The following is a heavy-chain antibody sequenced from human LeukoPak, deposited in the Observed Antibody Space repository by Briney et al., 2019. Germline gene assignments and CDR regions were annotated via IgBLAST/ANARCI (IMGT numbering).Heavy chain of an antibody. V-gene: IGHV4-59*11. Sequence: SETLSLTCTVSGGSISSHYWSWIRQPPGKGLEWIGYIYYSGSTNYNPSLESRVTISVDTSKNQFSLKLSSVTAADTAVYYCARVDYSNYYYYYMDVWGKGTTVTVSS. CDR2: IYYSGST. J-gene: IGHJ6*03. D-gene: IGHD4-11*01. CDR1: GGSISSHY. CDR3: ARVDYSNYYYYYMDV.